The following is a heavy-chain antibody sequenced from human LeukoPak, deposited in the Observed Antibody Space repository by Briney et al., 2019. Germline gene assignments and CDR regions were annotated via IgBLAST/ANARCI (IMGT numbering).Heavy chain of an antibody. CDR2: INHSGST. Sequence: SETLSLTCAVYGGTFSGYYWSWIRQPPGKGLEWVGEINHSGSTSYNPSLKSRVTILVDTSKNQFSLKLSSVTAADTAVYYCARAAPPDYWGQGTLVTVSS. CDR1: GGTFSGYY. J-gene: IGHJ4*02. D-gene: IGHD6-6*01. CDR3: ARAAPPDY. V-gene: IGHV4-34*01.